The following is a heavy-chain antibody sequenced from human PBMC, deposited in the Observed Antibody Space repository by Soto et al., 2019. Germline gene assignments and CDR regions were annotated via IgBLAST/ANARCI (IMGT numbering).Heavy chain of an antibody. J-gene: IGHJ4*02. CDR2: INAGNGNT. D-gene: IGHD2-15*01. Sequence: QVQLVQSGAEEKKPGASVKVSCKASGYTFTSYAMHWVRQAPGQRLEWMGWINAGNGNTKYSQKVQGRVTITRDTSASTAYMGLSSLRAEDTAVYYCARGDWWLFDYWGQGTLVTVSS. CDR1: GYTFTSYA. CDR3: ARGDWWLFDY. V-gene: IGHV1-3*05.